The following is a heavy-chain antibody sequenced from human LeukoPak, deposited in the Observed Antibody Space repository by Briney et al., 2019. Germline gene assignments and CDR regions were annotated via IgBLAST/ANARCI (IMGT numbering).Heavy chain of an antibody. V-gene: IGHV1-46*01. J-gene: IGHJ6*03. CDR2: ILPSGGIT. D-gene: IGHD3-16*01. CDR1: GYTFTSYY. CDR3: ARTRLGYYYYYMDV. Sequence: ASVKISCEASGYTFTSYYIHWVRQAPGQGFEWLGVILPSGGITTYAQRFQGRVTLTRDMSTSTAYMELRSLRSDDTAVYYCARTRLGYYYYYMDVWGKGTTVTVSS.